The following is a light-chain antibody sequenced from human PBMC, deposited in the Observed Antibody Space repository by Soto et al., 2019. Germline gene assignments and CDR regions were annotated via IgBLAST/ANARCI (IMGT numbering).Light chain of an antibody. CDR1: NSDVGHYNY. V-gene: IGLV2-11*01. CDR3: CSYAGSSWI. Sequence: QSALTQPRSVSGSPGQSVTISCTGTNSDVGHYNYVSWYQQHPGKAPNLIIFDVDKRPSGVPDRFSGSKSGNTASLTISGLQAEDEADYYCCSYAGSSWIFGGGTKVTVL. CDR2: DVD. J-gene: IGLJ2*01.